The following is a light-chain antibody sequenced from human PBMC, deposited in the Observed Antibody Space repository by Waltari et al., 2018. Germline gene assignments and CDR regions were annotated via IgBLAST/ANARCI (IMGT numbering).Light chain of an antibody. CDR3: MQALQTPIT. CDR1: QSLLQTNGYNY. CDR2: LGS. V-gene: IGKV2-28*01. J-gene: IGKJ5*01. Sequence: DIVMTHSPLSLPVTPGEPASIPCRSSQSLLQTNGYNYLDWYLQKPGQSPQVLIYLGSNRASGVPDRFSGSGSGTDFTLKISRVEAEDVGVYYCMQALQTPITFGQGTRLEIK.